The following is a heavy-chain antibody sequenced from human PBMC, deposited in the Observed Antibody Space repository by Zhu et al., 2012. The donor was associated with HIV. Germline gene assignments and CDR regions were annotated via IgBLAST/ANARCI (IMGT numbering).Heavy chain of an antibody. V-gene: IGHV4-34*01. Sequence: QVQLQQWGAGLLKPSETLSLTCAVYGGSFSGYHWSWIRQPPGKGLEWIGEINHSGSTNYNPSLKSRVTISVDTSKNQFSLKLSSVTAADTAVYCCARRPYDFDHWGQGALVTVSS. CDR1: GGSFSGYH. D-gene: IGHD3-16*01. CDR2: INHSGST. CDR3: ARRPYDFDH. J-gene: IGHJ4*02.